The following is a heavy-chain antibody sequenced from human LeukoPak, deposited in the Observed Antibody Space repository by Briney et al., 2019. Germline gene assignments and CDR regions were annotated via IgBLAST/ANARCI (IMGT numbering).Heavy chain of an antibody. D-gene: IGHD4-17*01. CDR2: INHSGST. CDR1: GGSFSGYY. CDR3: ARSYGDYVWFSAFDI. V-gene: IGHV4-34*01. Sequence: SETLSLTCAVYGGSFSGYYWSWIRQPPGKGLEWIGEINHSGSTNHNPSLKSRVTISVDTSKNQFPLKLSSVTAADTAVYYCARSYGDYVWFSAFDIWGQGTMVTVSS. J-gene: IGHJ3*02.